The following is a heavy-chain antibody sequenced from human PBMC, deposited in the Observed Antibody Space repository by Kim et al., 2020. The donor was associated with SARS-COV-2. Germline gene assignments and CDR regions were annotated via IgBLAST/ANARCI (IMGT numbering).Heavy chain of an antibody. CDR3: AREYSSSSSPPDY. V-gene: IGHV4-34*01. Sequence: SETLSLTCAVYGGSFSGYYWSWIRQPPGKGLEWIGEINHSGSTNYNPSLKSRVTISVDTSKNQFSLKLSSVTAADTAVYYCAREYSSSSSPPDYWGQGTLVTVSS. CDR1: GGSFSGYY. D-gene: IGHD6-13*01. J-gene: IGHJ4*02. CDR2: INHSGST.